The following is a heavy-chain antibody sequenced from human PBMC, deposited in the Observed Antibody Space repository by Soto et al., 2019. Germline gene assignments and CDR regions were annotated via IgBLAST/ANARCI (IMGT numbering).Heavy chain of an antibody. CDR2: FDPEDGET. Sequence: QVQVEQSGAEVKKPGASVKVSCKVSGYSLTELCVYWVRQAPGKGLEWMGGFDPEDGETFYARKFQGRVTMTEDTVTNTAYLELTRLRSDDTAVYYCATGGANDPGSYYYNMNDWGQGTTVTV. V-gene: IGHV1-24*01. CDR3: ATGGANDPGSYYYNMND. CDR1: GYSLTELC. J-gene: IGHJ6*02. D-gene: IGHD3-10*01.